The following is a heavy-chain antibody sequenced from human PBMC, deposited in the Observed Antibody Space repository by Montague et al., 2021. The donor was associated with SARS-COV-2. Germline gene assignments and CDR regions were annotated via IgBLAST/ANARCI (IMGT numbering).Heavy chain of an antibody. CDR1: GGSISSSSYY. Sequence: SETLSLTCTVSGGSISSSSYYWGWIRQPPGKGLEWIGSIYHRGSTYYNPSLKSRVFISVDTSKKQLSLTLTSVTAADTAVYYCATQEDPSGWIPGPFDFWGQGTLRSVSS. D-gene: IGHD6-19*01. J-gene: IGHJ4*02. CDR2: IYHRGST. V-gene: IGHV4-39*01. CDR3: ATQEDPSGWIPGPFDF.